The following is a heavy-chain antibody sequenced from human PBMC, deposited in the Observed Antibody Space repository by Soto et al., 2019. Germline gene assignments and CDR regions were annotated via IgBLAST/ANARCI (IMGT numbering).Heavy chain of an antibody. V-gene: IGHV1-2*04. CDR2: INPNSGGT. Sequence: ASVKVSCKASGYTFTGYYMHWVRQAPGQGLEWMGWINPNSGGTNYAQKFQGWVTMTRDTSISTAYMELSRLRSDDTAVYYCARDHSGYNYGDFDYWGQGTLVTVSS. CDR3: ARDHSGYNYGDFDY. D-gene: IGHD5-12*01. J-gene: IGHJ4*02. CDR1: GYTFTGYY.